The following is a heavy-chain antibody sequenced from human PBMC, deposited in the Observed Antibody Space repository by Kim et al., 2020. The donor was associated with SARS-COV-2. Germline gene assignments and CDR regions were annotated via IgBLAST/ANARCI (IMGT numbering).Heavy chain of an antibody. CDR3: ARTQTFDY. CDR1: GFTFGNYW. J-gene: IGHJ4*02. V-gene: IGHV3-7*05. Sequence: GGSLRLSCAASGFTFGNYWMSWVRQAPGKGLEWVANIKQDGSEGHYVDSVKGRFTISRDNAKNSLYLQMKSLRAEDTAVYYCARTQTFDYWGQGTLVTV. CDR2: IKQDGSEG.